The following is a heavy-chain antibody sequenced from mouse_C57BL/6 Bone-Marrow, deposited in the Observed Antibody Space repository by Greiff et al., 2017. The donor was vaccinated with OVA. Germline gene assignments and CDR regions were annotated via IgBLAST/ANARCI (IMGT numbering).Heavy chain of an antibody. Sequence: VKLQESGAELARPGASVKMSCKASGYTFTSYTMHWVKQRPGQGLEWIGYINPSSGYTKYNQKFKDKATLTADKSSSTAYMQLSSLTSEDSAVYYCARPAYPRHYAMDYWGQGTSVTVSS. CDR1: GYTFTSYT. CDR3: ARPAYPRHYAMDY. J-gene: IGHJ4*01. CDR2: INPSSGYT. D-gene: IGHD2-10*01. V-gene: IGHV1-4*01.